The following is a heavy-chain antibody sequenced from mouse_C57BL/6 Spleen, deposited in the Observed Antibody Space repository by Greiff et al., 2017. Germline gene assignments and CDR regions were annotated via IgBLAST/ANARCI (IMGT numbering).Heavy chain of an antibody. J-gene: IGHJ2*01. D-gene: IGHD2-4*01. CDR1: GYAFSSYW. CDR3: ARDYYEYDEFDY. Sequence: VQLQQSGAELVKPGASVKISCKASGYAFSSYWMNWVKQRPGKGLEWIGQIYPGDGDTNYNGKFKGKATLTADKSSSTAYMQLSSLTSEDSAVYFCARDYYEYDEFDYWGQGTTLTVSS. V-gene: IGHV1-80*01. CDR2: IYPGDGDT.